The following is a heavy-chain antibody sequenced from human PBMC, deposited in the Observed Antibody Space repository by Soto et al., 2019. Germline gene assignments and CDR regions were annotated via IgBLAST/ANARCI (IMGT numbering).Heavy chain of an antibody. CDR1: GGTFSSYA. CDR3: ARDGGIAVAGTVWYFDL. J-gene: IGHJ2*01. Sequence: QVQLVQSGAEVKKPGSSVKVSCKASGGTFSSYAISWVRQAPGQGLAWMGGIIPIFGTANYAQKFQGRVTITADESTSTAYMELSSLRSEDTAVYYCARDGGIAVAGTVWYFDLWGRGTLVTVSS. CDR2: IIPIFGTA. D-gene: IGHD6-19*01. V-gene: IGHV1-69*01.